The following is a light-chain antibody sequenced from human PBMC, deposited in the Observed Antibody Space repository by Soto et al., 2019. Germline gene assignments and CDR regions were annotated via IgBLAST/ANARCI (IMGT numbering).Light chain of an antibody. Sequence: EIVMTQSPATLSVSPGEGATLSCRASQSLSSSLAWYQQKPGQAPRLLIYGASTRATGIPARFSGSGSGTEFTLTISSLQSEDFAVYYCQQHGRSPWMFGQGTKVDI. CDR3: QQHGRSPWM. V-gene: IGKV3-15*01. J-gene: IGKJ1*01. CDR2: GAS. CDR1: QSLSSS.